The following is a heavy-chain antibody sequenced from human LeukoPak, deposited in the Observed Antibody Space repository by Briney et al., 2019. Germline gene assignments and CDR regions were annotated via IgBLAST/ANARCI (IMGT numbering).Heavy chain of an antibody. J-gene: IGHJ4*02. V-gene: IGHV1-69*13. CDR3: ATFRAHNYDFWSGYLDY. D-gene: IGHD3-3*01. Sequence: GASVKVSCKASGYSFSSHDINWVRQAPGQGLEWMGGIIPIFGTANYAQKFQGRVTITADESTSTAYMELSSLRSEDTAVYYCATFRAHNYDFWSGYLDYWGQGTLVTVSS. CDR1: GYSFSSHD. CDR2: IIPIFGTA.